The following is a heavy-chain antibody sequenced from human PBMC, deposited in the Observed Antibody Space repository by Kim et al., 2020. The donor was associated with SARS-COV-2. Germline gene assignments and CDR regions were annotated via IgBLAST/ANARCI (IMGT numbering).Heavy chain of an antibody. Sequence: GGSLRLSCIASGFSFRAYGMQWVRQAPGKGLEWVAVIWYDGSNQYYADSVKGRFTISRDNAKSSLYLQMDNLRVEDTAVYYCVKERQWLGFTRGYNYYGVEVWGQGTTVTVSS. CDR3: VKERQWLGFTRGYNYYGVEV. CDR2: IWYDGSNQ. J-gene: IGHJ6*02. D-gene: IGHD6-19*01. CDR1: GFSFRAYG. V-gene: IGHV3-33*06.